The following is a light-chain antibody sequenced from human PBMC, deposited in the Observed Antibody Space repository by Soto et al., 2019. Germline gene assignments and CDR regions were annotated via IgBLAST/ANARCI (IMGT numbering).Light chain of an antibody. CDR3: QQYGSSGT. Sequence: EIVCTQSPATLSLSPGERATLSCRASQSVSSYLAWYQQKPGQAPRLLIYDASNRATGIPDRFSGSGSGTDFTLTISRLEPEDFAVYYCQQYGSSGTFGQGTKVDIK. J-gene: IGKJ1*01. CDR2: DAS. V-gene: IGKV3-20*01. CDR1: QSVSSY.